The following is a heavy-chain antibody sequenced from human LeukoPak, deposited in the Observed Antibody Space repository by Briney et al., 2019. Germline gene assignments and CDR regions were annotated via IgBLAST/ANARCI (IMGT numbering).Heavy chain of an antibody. J-gene: IGHJ6*03. CDR3: ARAFYGSGSYRVVGSPHYYYYYMDV. CDR1: GGSISSGSYY. Sequence: PSETLSLTCTVSGGSISSGSYYWSWIRQPAGKGLEWIGRIYTSGSTNYNPSLKSRVTISVDTSKNQFSLKLSSVTAADTAVYYCARAFYGSGSYRVVGSPHYYYYYMDVWGKGTTVTISS. V-gene: IGHV4-61*02. D-gene: IGHD3-10*01. CDR2: IYTSGST.